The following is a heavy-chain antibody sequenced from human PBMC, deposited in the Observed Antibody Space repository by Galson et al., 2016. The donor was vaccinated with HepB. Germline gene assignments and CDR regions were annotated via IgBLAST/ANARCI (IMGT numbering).Heavy chain of an antibody. CDR3: AREVTTVTTYFDL. Sequence: TLSLTCAVSGGSISSGGYSWNWIRQPPGKDLEWIGYIYDSGSTYYNPSLKSRVTISIDRSKNQFSLKLTSVTAADTAVYYCAREVTTVTTYFDLWGRGTLVTVSS. J-gene: IGHJ2*01. V-gene: IGHV4-30-2*01. D-gene: IGHD4-17*01. CDR2: IYDSGST. CDR1: GGSISSGGYS.